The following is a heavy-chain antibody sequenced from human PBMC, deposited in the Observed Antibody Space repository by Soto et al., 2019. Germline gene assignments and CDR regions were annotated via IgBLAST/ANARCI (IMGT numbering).Heavy chain of an antibody. CDR3: RGDYVWGSYRTLIDY. Sequence: AGGSLRLSCAASGFTFSNAWMNWVRQAPGKGLEWVGRIKSKTDGGTTDCAAPVKGRFTISRDDSKNTLYLQINRLKTEYTAVYYCRGDYVWGSYRTLIDYWGQGTLVTVSS. CDR1: GFTFSNAW. J-gene: IGHJ4*02. D-gene: IGHD3-16*02. V-gene: IGHV3-15*07. CDR2: IKSKTDGGTT.